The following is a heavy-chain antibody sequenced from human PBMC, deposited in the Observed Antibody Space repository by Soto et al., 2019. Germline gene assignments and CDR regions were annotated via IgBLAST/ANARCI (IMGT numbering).Heavy chain of an antibody. CDR2: ISGSGGST. CDR3: AKAPKDIVVVVAATYYYYDGMDV. J-gene: IGHJ6*02. V-gene: IGHV3-23*01. Sequence: GGSLRLSCAASGFTFISYAMSWVRQAPWKGLEWVSAISGSGGSTYYADSVKGRFTISRDNSKNTLYLQMNSLRAEDTAVYYCAKAPKDIVVVVAATYYYYDGMDVWGQGTTVTVSS. CDR1: GFTFISYA. D-gene: IGHD2-15*01.